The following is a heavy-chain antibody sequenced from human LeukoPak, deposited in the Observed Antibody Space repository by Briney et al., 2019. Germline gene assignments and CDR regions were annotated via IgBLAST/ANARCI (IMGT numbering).Heavy chain of an antibody. CDR1: GFTFSSFG. J-gene: IGHJ4*02. Sequence: PGGTLRLSCAASGFTFSSFGMSWVRQAPGKGLEWVSAISSTGGTAYYADSVKGRFTISRDNSKNTLYLQMDSLRAEDTAVYYCARGRGSGDDYWGQGTLVTVSS. V-gene: IGHV3-23*01. CDR3: ARGRGSGDDY. D-gene: IGHD3-16*01. CDR2: ISSTGGTA.